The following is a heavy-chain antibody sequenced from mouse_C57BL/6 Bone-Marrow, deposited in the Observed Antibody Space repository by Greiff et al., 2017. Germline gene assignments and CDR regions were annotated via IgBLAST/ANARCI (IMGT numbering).Heavy chain of an antibody. J-gene: IGHJ3*01. CDR1: GYTFTGYW. Sequence: QVQLKESGAELMKPGASVKLSCKATGYTFTGYWIEWVKQRPGHGLEWIGEILPGSGSTNYNGKFKGKATLTADKSSSTAYMQLSSLTSEDSAVYCCARGAIYYGNFFAYWGQGTLVTVSA. CDR2: ILPGSGST. D-gene: IGHD2-1*01. V-gene: IGHV1-9*01. CDR3: ARGAIYYGNFFAY.